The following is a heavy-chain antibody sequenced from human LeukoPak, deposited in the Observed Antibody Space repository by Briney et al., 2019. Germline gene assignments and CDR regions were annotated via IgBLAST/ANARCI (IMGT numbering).Heavy chain of an antibody. Sequence: ASVKVSCKASGYTFTGYYMHWVRQAPGQGLEWMGWINPNSGGTNYAQKFQGRVTMTRDTSISTAYMELSRLRSDDTAVYYCARNRAVSSNWFDPWGRGTLVTVSS. V-gene: IGHV1-2*02. CDR1: GYTFTGYY. CDR2: INPNSGGT. J-gene: IGHJ5*02. CDR3: ARNRAVSSNWFDP. D-gene: IGHD1-14*01.